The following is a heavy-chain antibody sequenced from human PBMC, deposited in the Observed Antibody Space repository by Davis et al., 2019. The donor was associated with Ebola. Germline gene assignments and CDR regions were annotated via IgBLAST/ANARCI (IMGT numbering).Heavy chain of an antibody. D-gene: IGHD6-13*01. Sequence: AASVKVSCKASGYTFTSYDINWVRQATGQGLEWMGWINTYNGNTNYAQRVQGRVTITTDTSTSTAYMELRSLRSDDTAVYYCARNGVAAGTGFDYWGQGTLVTVSS. CDR3: ARNGVAAGTGFDY. CDR2: INTYNGNT. V-gene: IGHV1-18*01. J-gene: IGHJ4*02. CDR1: GYTFTSYD.